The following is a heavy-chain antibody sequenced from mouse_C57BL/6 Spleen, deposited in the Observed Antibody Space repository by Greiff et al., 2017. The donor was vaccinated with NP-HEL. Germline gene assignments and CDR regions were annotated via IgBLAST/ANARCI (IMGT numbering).Heavy chain of an antibody. V-gene: IGHV1-82*01. CDR1: GYAFSSSW. D-gene: IGHD1-1*01. J-gene: IGHJ4*01. CDR2: IYPGDGDT. Sequence: QVQLQQSGPELVKPGASVKISCKASGYAFSSSWMNWVKQRPGKGLEWIGRIYPGDGDTNYNGKFKGKATLTADKSSSTAYMQLSSLTSEDSAVYFCARWGLLRYYAMGYWGQGATVTVAS. CDR3: ARWGLLRYYAMGY.